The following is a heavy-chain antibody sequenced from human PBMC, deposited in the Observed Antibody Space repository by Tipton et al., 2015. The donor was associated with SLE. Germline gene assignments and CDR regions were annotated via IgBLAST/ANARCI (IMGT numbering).Heavy chain of an antibody. CDR3: AGNVDIVATGGGGMDV. CDR1: GGSISSYY. V-gene: IGHV4-4*07. D-gene: IGHD5-12*01. Sequence: TLSLTCTVSGGSISSYYWSWIRQPAGKGLEWIGRIYTSGSTNYNPSLKSRVTMSVDTSKNQFSLKLSSVTAADTAVYYCAGNVDIVATGGGGMDVWGQGTTVTVSS. J-gene: IGHJ6*02. CDR2: IYTSGST.